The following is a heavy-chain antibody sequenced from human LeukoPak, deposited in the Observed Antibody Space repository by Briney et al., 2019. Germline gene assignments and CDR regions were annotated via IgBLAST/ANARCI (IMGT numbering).Heavy chain of an antibody. V-gene: IGHV3-23*01. D-gene: IGHD3-22*01. Sequence: PGGSLRLSCAASGFTFSSYAMTWVRQAPGKGLEWVSAISGSGGSTYYADSVKGRFTISRDNSKNTLYLQMNSLRAEDTAVYYCAKDPTFTRDSSGFAFDIWGQGTMVTVSS. J-gene: IGHJ3*02. CDR1: GFTFSSYA. CDR2: ISGSGGST. CDR3: AKDPTFTRDSSGFAFDI.